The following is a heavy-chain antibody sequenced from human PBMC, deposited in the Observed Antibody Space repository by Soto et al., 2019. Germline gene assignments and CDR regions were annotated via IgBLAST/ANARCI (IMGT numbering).Heavy chain of an antibody. J-gene: IGHJ3*02. V-gene: IGHV3-9*01. D-gene: IGHD2-2*01. Sequence: SLRLSCAASGFTFDDYAMHWVRQAPGKGLEWVSGISWNSGSIGYADSVKGRFTISRDNAKNSLYLQMNSLRAEDTALYYCAKDKGEGVVVPAAISAFDIWGQGTMVTVSS. CDR1: GFTFDDYA. CDR2: ISWNSGSI. CDR3: AKDKGEGVVVPAAISAFDI.